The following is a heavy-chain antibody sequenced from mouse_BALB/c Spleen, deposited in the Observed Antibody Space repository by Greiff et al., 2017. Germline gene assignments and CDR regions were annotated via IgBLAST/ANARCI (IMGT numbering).Heavy chain of an antibody. J-gene: IGHJ2*01. CDR2: ISYSGST. CDR1: GYSITSDYA. CDR3: ARVEAYRTHYFDY. D-gene: IGHD2-14*01. Sequence: EVKLVESGPGLVKPSQSLSLTCTVTGYSITSDYAWNWIRQFPGNKLEWMGYISYSGSTSYNPSLKSRISITRDTSKNQFFLQLNSVTTEDTATYYCARVEAYRTHYFDYWGQGTTLTVSS. V-gene: IGHV3-2*02.